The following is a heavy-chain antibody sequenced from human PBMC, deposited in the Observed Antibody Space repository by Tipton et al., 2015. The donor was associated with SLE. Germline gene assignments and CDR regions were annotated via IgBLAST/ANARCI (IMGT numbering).Heavy chain of an antibody. J-gene: IGHJ3*01. CDR1: GGSISTDDFY. CDR3: ARDLSGSSCT. V-gene: IGHV4-31*03. D-gene: IGHD1-26*01. CDR2: IYYSGRA. Sequence: TLSLTCTVSGGSISTDDFYWSWIRQNPERGLEWIGYIYYSGRAYYNPSLKSRLSISLDTSKNHFSLTLSSVTAADTALYYCARDLSGSSCTWGQGTMVTVSS.